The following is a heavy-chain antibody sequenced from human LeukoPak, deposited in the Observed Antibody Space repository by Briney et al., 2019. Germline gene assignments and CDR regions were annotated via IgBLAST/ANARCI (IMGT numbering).Heavy chain of an antibody. CDR3: ARVVGATGAFDI. V-gene: IGHV1-69*13. D-gene: IGHD1-26*01. Sequence: ASVKVSCKASGGTFSSYAISWVRQAPGQGLDWMGGIIPIFGTANYAQKFQGRVTITADESTSTAYMELSSLRSEDTAVYYCARVVGATGAFDIWGQGTMVTVSS. CDR1: GGTFSSYA. CDR2: IIPIFGTA. J-gene: IGHJ3*02.